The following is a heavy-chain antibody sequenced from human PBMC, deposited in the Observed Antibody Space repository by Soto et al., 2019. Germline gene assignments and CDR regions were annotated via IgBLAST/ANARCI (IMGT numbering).Heavy chain of an antibody. Sequence: SVKVSCMASGGPFSSYAISWVRQAPGQGLEWMGGIIPIFGTANYAQKFQGRVSITADESTSTAYMELSSLRSEDTAVYYCARVHVRIGYSLCHFDDWGRATL. D-gene: IGHD3-22*01. J-gene: IGHJ4*02. CDR3: ARVHVRIGYSLCHFDD. CDR1: GGPFSSYA. CDR2: IIPIFGTA. V-gene: IGHV1-69*13.